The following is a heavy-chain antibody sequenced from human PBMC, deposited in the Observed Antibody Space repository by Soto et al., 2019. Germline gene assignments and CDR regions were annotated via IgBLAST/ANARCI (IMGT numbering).Heavy chain of an antibody. J-gene: IGHJ3*02. CDR1: GFTFSSDW. CDR3: SRDVSPWNSSLYFDAFDI. Sequence: EVRLVESGGGLVQPGGSLRLSCAASGFTFSSDWMTWVRQAPGKGLEWVANIRKDGSKTSYLDSVRGRFTISRDNAQSSLYLQMDSLRAEDTALYYCSRDVSPWNSSLYFDAFDIWGQGTMVTVSS. D-gene: IGHD6-13*01. CDR2: IRKDGSKT. V-gene: IGHV3-7*05.